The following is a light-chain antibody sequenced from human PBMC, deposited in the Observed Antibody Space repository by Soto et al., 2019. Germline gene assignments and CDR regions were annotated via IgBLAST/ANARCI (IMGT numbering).Light chain of an antibody. CDR1: QSVSSR. J-gene: IGKJ4*01. V-gene: IGKV3-11*01. CDR2: GAS. Sequence: EIVMTQSPGTLSLSPGERATLSCRASQSVSSRLAWYQQKPGQAPRLLIYGASTRATGIPARFSGSGSGTDFTLTISSLEPEDFAIYYCQQRGNWPLTFGGGTKVDIK. CDR3: QQRGNWPLT.